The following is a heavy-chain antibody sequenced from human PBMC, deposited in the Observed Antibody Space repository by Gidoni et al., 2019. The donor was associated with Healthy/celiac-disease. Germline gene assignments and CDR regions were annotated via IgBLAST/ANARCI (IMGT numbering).Heavy chain of an antibody. CDR3: ARSTTVTTVDY. D-gene: IGHD4-4*01. V-gene: IGHV4-59*01. Sequence: QVQLQESGPGLVKPSETLSLTCTVPGGSISSYYWSWIRQPPGKGLEWIGYIYYSGSTNYNPSLKSRVTISVDTSKNQFSLKLRSVTAADTAVYYCARSTTVTTVDYWGQGTLVTVSS. CDR1: GGSISSYY. J-gene: IGHJ4*02. CDR2: IYYSGST.